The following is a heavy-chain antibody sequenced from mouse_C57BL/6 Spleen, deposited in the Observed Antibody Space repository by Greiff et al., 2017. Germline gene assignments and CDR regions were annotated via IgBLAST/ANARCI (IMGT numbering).Heavy chain of an antibody. CDR1: GFTFSSYG. CDR3: ARHGEDFDY. J-gene: IGHJ2*01. V-gene: IGHV5-6*01. Sequence: EVQLQESGGDLVKPGGSLKLSCAASGFTFSSYGMSWVRQTPDKRLEWVATISSGGSYTYYPDSVKGRFTISRDNAKNTLYLQMSSLKSEDTAMYYCARHGEDFDYWGQGTTLTVSS. CDR2: ISSGGSYT.